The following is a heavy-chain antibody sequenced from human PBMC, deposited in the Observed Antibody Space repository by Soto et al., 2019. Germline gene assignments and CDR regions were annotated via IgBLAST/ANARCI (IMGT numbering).Heavy chain of an antibody. D-gene: IGHD6-13*01. CDR2: ISGSGGST. CDR3: ARDSSSWYYYFDY. CDR1: GFTFSSYA. V-gene: IGHV3-23*01. Sequence: EVPLLESGGGLVQPGGSLRLSCAASGFTFSSYAMSWVRQAPGKGLEWVSAISGSGGSTYYADSVKGRFTISRDNSKNTLYLQMNSLRAEDTAVYYCARDSSSWYYYFDYWGQGTLVTVSS. J-gene: IGHJ4*02.